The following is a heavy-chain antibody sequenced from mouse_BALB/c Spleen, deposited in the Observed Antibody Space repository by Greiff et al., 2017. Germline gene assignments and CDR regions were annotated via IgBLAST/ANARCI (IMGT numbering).Heavy chain of an antibody. D-gene: IGHD2-14*01. Sequence: QVQLKQSGPGLVQPSQSLSITCTVSGFSLTSYGVHWVRQSPGKGLEWLGVIWSGGSTDYNAAFISRLSISKDNSKSQVFFKMNSLQANDTAIYYCARGDRYDPFDYWGQGTTLTVSS. CDR1: GFSLTSYG. J-gene: IGHJ2*01. V-gene: IGHV2-2*02. CDR2: IWSGGST. CDR3: ARGDRYDPFDY.